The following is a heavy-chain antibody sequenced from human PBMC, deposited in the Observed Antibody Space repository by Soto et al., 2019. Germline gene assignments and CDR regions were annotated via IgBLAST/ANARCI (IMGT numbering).Heavy chain of an antibody. CDR3: ARLEGGGSSSEFDWFDP. CDR1: GGSISSYY. V-gene: IGHV4-59*08. J-gene: IGHJ5*02. Sequence: SETLSLTCTVSGGSISSYYWSWIRQPPGKGLEWIGYIYYSGSTNYNPSLKSRVTISVDTSKNQFSLKLSSVTAADTAVYYCARLEGGGSSSEFDWFDPWGQGTLVTVSS. CDR2: IYYSGST. D-gene: IGHD6-6*01.